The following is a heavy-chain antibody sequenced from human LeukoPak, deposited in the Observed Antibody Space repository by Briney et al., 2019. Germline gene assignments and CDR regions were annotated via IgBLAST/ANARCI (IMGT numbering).Heavy chain of an antibody. CDR3: AKEYSSSSGSWFDP. J-gene: IGHJ5*02. V-gene: IGHV3-23*01. Sequence: PGGSLRLSCAASGFTFTNYPMIWVRQAPGKGLEWVSAISGSSGSTYYADSVRGRFTISRDNSKNTLYLQMNSLRAEDTAVYYCAKEYSSSSGSWFDPWGQGTLVTVSS. CDR2: ISGSSGST. CDR1: GFTFTNYP. D-gene: IGHD6-6*01.